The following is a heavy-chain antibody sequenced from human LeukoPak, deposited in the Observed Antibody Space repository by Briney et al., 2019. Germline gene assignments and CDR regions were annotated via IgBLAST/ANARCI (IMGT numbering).Heavy chain of an antibody. CDR2: INHSGST. V-gene: IGHV4-34*01. CDR3: ARPGGGYSYGFTGYFDY. Sequence: SETLSLTCAVYGGSFSGYYWSWIRQPPGKGLEWIGEINHSGSTNYNPSLKSRVTISVDTSKNQFSLKLSSVTAADTAVYYCARPGGGYSYGFTGYFDYWGQGTLVTVSS. J-gene: IGHJ4*02. D-gene: IGHD5-18*01. CDR1: GGSFSGYY.